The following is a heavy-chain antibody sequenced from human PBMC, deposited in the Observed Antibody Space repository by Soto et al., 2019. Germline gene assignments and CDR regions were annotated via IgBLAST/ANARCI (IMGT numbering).Heavy chain of an antibody. Sequence: SETLSLTCTISGGFITSDSYYWGWIRQPPGKGLEWIGSIYFSGSTYYNSALKSRLAISIDMSKNQFSLNLSSVTAADTAVYYCARHLSETGYDLNYWGQGTPVTVSS. CDR2: IYFSGST. V-gene: IGHV4-39*01. CDR1: GGFITSDSYY. D-gene: IGHD5-12*01. J-gene: IGHJ4*02. CDR3: ARHLSETGYDLNY.